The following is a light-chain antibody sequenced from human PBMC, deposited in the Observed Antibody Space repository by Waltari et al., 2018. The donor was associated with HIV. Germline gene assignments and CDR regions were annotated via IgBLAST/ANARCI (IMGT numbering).Light chain of an antibody. CDR3: QVWDGNSGHVV. Sequence: SYVLTQPPSVSVAPGQTATISCGGNSLGGKNVHWYPQKPGQAPVVVVYDDHERPSSGSGRFSGSKSGNTATLTINRVEVGDEADYHCQVWDGNSGHVVFGGGTKL. CDR1: SLGGKN. V-gene: IGLV3-21*02. J-gene: IGLJ2*01. CDR2: DDH.